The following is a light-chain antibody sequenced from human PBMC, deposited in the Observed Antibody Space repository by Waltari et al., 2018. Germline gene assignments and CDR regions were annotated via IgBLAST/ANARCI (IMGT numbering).Light chain of an antibody. CDR2: AAS. Sequence: IQMTQSPSSLSASVGDRITITSRGSKDIRNSLAWYQHKPGKAPKVLVYAASRLENGVPSRFSGSGSGSDYTLSISSLQPEDFATYYCQQYYSIALDFGGGTKVDI. V-gene: IGKV1-NL1*01. CDR3: QQYYSIALD. J-gene: IGKJ4*01. CDR1: KDIRNS.